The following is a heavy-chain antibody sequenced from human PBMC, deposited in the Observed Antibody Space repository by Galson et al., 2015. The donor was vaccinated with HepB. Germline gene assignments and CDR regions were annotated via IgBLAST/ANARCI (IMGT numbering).Heavy chain of an antibody. CDR2: ISGRASTT. CDR3: AKDSCGPDCYSEFNWFDP. D-gene: IGHD2-21*02. CDR1: GFTFPKYA. Sequence: SLRLSCAASGFTFPKYAMSWVRQAPGKGLEWVSSISGRASTTYYADSLKGRFTISRDNSNNTLYLQMTNLRADNTALYYCAKDSCGPDCYSEFNWFDPWGRGTLVTVSS. J-gene: IGHJ5*02. V-gene: IGHV3-23*01.